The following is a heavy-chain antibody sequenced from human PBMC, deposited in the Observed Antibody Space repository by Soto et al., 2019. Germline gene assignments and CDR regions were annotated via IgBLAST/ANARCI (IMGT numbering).Heavy chain of an antibody. Sequence: PSETLSLTCTVSGGSMRNYFWTWIRQPPGKGLEWIGYIHYSGTTSFFPSYNPSLRSRVTISDDTSKNQFSLKLLSVTTADTAVYFCAAGEASSRNLAPYYLDFWGQVTLVTVSS. CDR3: AAGEASSRNLAPYYLDF. V-gene: IGHV4-59*01. J-gene: IGHJ4*02. D-gene: IGHD6-13*01. CDR2: IHYSGTT. CDR1: GGSMRNYF.